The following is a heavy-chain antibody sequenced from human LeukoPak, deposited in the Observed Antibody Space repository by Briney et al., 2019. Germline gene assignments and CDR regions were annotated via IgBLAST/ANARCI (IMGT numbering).Heavy chain of an antibody. V-gene: IGHV4-4*07. Sequence: SETLSLTCTVSGGSISGYSWNWIRHPAGKGLEWIGLIYSSGNTNYNPPLKRRVAISLDTSKNQFSLKLSSMTAADTAVYYCARERASHWNDGWFDPWGQGTLVTVSS. J-gene: IGHJ5*02. CDR1: GGSISGYS. CDR3: ARERASHWNDGWFDP. CDR2: IYSSGNT. D-gene: IGHD1-1*01.